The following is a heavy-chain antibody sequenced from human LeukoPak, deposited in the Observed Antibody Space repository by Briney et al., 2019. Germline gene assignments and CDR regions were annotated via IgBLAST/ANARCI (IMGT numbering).Heavy chain of an antibody. CDR2: IYHSGST. CDR3: ARTEESGYSYRYFGYYYYMDV. V-gene: IGHV4-38-2*02. Sequence: PSETLSLTCTVSGYSISSGYYWGWIRQPPGKGLEWIGSIYHSGSTYYNPSLKSRVTISVDKSKNQFSLKLSSVTAADTAVYYCARTEESGYSYRYFGYYYYMDVWGKGTTVTVSS. D-gene: IGHD5-18*01. CDR1: GYSISSGYY. J-gene: IGHJ6*03.